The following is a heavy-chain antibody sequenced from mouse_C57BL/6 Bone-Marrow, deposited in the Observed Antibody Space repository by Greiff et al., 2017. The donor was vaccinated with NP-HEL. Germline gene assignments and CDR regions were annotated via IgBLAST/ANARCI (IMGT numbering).Heavy chain of an antibody. CDR2: ISYDGSN. D-gene: IGHD1-1*01. CDR1: GYSITSGYY. CDR3: ARERAVGARRYFDV. V-gene: IGHV3-6*01. J-gene: IGHJ1*03. Sequence: VQLKESGPGLVKPSQSLSLTCSVTGYSITSGYYWNWIRQFPGNKLEWMGYISYDGSNNYNPSLKNRISITRYTSKNQFFLKLNSVTTEDTATYYCARERAVGARRYFDVWGTGTTVTVSS.